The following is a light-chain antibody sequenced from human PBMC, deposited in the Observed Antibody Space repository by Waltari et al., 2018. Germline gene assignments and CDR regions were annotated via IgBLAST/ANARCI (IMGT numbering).Light chain of an antibody. CDR2: RAS. V-gene: IGKV3-20*01. Sequence: EIVLTQSPGTAPLSPGERVTLSCRASQSVGSSSLAWYQQKPGQAPSLVIYRASRRATGIPDRFSGSGSGTDFSLTISRLEPEDFAVYYCQQHGTLPATFGQGTKVEIK. CDR1: QSVGSSS. J-gene: IGKJ1*01. CDR3: QQHGTLPAT.